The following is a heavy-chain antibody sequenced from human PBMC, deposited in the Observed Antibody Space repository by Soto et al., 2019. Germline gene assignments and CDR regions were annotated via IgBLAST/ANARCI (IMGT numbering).Heavy chain of an antibody. CDR1: GDTFNSYV. CDR3: TRSYGYTFGGSLDN. Sequence: QVQLVQSGPEVKKPGSSVKVSCKASGDTFNSYVITWVRQAPGQGLEWLGGIITAFGTTSYAQNFQDRLTITADQAATTDHMELCSLPSDDTAMYYCTRSYGYTFGGSLDNWGQGTLVTVSS. CDR2: IITAFGTT. D-gene: IGHD3-16*01. J-gene: IGHJ4*02. V-gene: IGHV1-69*01.